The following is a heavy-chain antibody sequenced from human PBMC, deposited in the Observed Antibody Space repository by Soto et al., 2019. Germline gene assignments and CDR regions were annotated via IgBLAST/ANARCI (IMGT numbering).Heavy chain of an antibody. CDR3: VRVRDTYYYDSSGYSFDY. D-gene: IGHD3-22*01. CDR2: IIPIFGTA. CDR1: GGAFSSYA. Sequence: SVKVSCKASGGAFSSYAISWVRQAPGQGLEWMGGIIPIFGTANYAQKFKGRVTITADESTSTAYMELSSLRSEDTAVYYCVRVRDTYYYDSSGYSFDYWGQGTLVTVSS. J-gene: IGHJ4*02. V-gene: IGHV1-69*13.